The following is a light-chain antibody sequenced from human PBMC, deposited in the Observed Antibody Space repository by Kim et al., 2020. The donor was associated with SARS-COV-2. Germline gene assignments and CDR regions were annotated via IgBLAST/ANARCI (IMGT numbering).Light chain of an antibody. CDR1: QSVSSSY. J-gene: IGKJ5*01. Sequence: EIVLTQSPGALSLSTGERATLSCRASQSVSSSYLAWYQQKPGQAPRLLIYGASSRATGIPDRFSGSGSGTDFTLTISRLEPEDFAVYYCQQYGSSPGIGQGTRLEIK. V-gene: IGKV3-20*01. CDR3: QQYGSSPG. CDR2: GAS.